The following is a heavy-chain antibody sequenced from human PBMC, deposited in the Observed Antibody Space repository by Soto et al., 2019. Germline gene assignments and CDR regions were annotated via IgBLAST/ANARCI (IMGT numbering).Heavy chain of an antibody. J-gene: IGHJ5*01. CDR2: IYYSGTT. V-gene: IGHV4-39*01. D-gene: IGHD3-10*01. CDR3: ARQIGSFRSWFDS. CDR1: GGSISSRSYY. Sequence: QLQLQESGPGLVKPSETLSLTCTVSGGSISSRSYYWGWIRQPPGKGLEWIGGIYYSGTTFYSPSLKSRVIISVDTSKNQFSLKLTSVTAADTAMYYCARQIGSFRSWFDSWGQGTLVTVSS.